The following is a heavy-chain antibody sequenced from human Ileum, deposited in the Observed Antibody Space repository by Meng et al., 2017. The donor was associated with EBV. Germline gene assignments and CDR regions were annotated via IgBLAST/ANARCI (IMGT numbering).Heavy chain of an antibody. CDR1: GGSISRSDW. D-gene: IGHD3-22*01. Sequence: QVQLQESGPGLVKPSETLSLTCAVSGGSISRSDWWSWVRQPPGKGLEWIGETSHSGSTNYSPSLKGRVTISLDKSKNQLSLKLISVTAADTAVYYCASSDYYRSDYWGQGTLVTVSS. V-gene: IGHV4-4*02. J-gene: IGHJ4*02. CDR3: ASSDYYRSDY. CDR2: TSHSGST.